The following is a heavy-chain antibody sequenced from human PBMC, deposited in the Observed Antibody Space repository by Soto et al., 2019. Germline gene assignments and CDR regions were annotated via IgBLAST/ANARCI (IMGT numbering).Heavy chain of an antibody. Sequence: QVQLVESGGGVVQPGRSLRLSCAVSGFTFSSHAMHWVRQAPGKGLEWVALIYSEGNNKYYADSVKGRFTTSRDNSKNTMYLQMNSLRVEDTAVYYCARDDEGGSDCDLGYWGQGALVTVSS. CDR2: IYSEGNNK. V-gene: IGHV3-30-3*01. CDR3: ARDDEGGSDCDLGY. CDR1: GFTFSSHA. D-gene: IGHD1-26*01. J-gene: IGHJ4*02.